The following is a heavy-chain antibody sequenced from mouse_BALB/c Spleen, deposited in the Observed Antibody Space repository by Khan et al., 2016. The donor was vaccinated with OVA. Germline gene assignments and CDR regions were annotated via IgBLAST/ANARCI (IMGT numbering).Heavy chain of an antibody. J-gene: IGHJ1*01. V-gene: IGHV3-6*02. CDR1: GYSITSGYY. Sequence: EVKLEESGPGLVKPSQSLSLTCSVTGYSITSGYYWNWIRQFPGNKLEWMGYISYDGSNNYNPSLKNRISITRDTSKNQFFLKLNSVTTEDTATYYCASGSYWYFDVGGAGTTVTVSS. CDR3: ASGSYWYFDV. CDR2: ISYDGSN.